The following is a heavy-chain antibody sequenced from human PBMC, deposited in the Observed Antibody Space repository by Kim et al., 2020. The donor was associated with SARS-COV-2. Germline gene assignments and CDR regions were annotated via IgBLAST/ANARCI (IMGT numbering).Heavy chain of an antibody. D-gene: IGHD1-26*01. J-gene: IGHJ4*02. Sequence: GGSLRLSCAASGFTFSSYAMSWVRQAPGKGLEWVSAISGSGGSTYYADSVKGRFTISRDNSKNTLYLQMNSLRAEDTAVYYCALMPGAVGYYFDYWGQGTLVTVSS. CDR2: ISGSGGST. V-gene: IGHV3-23*01. CDR1: GFTFSSYA. CDR3: ALMPGAVGYYFDY.